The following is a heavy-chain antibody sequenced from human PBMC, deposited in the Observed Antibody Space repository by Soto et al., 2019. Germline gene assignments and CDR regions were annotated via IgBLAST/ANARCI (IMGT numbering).Heavy chain of an antibody. V-gene: IGHV4-39*01. CDR2: IYYSGST. Sequence: PSETLSLTCTVSGGSTSSSSYYWGWIRQPPGKGLEWIGSIYYSGSTYYNPSLKSRVTISVDTSKNQFSLKLSSVTAADTAVYYCARGTYYYDSSAQLGYWGQGTLVTVSS. CDR3: ARGTYYYDSSAQLGY. CDR1: GGSTSSSSYY. D-gene: IGHD3-22*01. J-gene: IGHJ4*02.